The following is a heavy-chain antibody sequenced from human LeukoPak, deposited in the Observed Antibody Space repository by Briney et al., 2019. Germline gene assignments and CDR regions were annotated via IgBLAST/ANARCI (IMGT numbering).Heavy chain of an antibody. Sequence: GGSLRLSCAASGFTFSGSAIHWVRQASGKGLEWVGRIRSKANNYATTYAASVRGRFTISRDDSKSTVHLQMNSLKTEDTAVYWCTRRTGSGSYYFDYWGQGTLVTVSS. J-gene: IGHJ4*02. CDR1: GFTFSGSA. CDR3: TRRTGSGSYYFDY. CDR2: IRSKANNYAT. V-gene: IGHV3-73*01. D-gene: IGHD3-10*01.